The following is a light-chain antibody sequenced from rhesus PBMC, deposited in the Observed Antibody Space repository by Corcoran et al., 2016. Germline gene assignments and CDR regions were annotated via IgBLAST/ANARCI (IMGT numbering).Light chain of an antibody. J-gene: IGKJ2*01. CDR2: AAS. CDR3: QPHNSHPYS. Sequence: DIQMTQSPSSLSASVGDTVTITCRASQGISSYLNLFQQKPGKAPKLLIYAASILQSGVPSRFSGSGSGTDFTLTISSRQTEDFAAYYCQPHNSHPYSFGQGTKVEIK. V-gene: IGKV1-28*03. CDR1: QGISSY.